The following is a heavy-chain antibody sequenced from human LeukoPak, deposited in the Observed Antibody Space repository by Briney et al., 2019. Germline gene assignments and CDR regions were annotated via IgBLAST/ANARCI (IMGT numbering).Heavy chain of an antibody. Sequence: WRSLRLSCAASGFPFSSYGMHWVRQAPGKGLEWVAVLSYDGSNEYYADSVKGRFTIYRDNSKNTLYLQMNSLRVEDTAVYYCAGSWFYRDYFEYWGQGTLVTVPS. CDR3: AGSWFYRDYFEY. CDR1: GFPFSSYG. D-gene: IGHD3-10*01. J-gene: IGHJ4*02. V-gene: IGHV3-30*03. CDR2: LSYDGSNE.